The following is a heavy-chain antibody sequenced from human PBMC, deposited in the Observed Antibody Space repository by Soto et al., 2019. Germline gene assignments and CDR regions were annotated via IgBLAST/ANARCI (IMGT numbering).Heavy chain of an antibody. Sequence: QLQLQESGPGLVKPSETLSLTCTVSGGSISSSSYYWGWIRQPPGKVLEWIGSIYYSGSTYYNPSLKSRVTISVDTSKNQFSLKLSSVTAADTAVYYCARHTHSSSWVVYYFDYWGQGTLVTVSS. V-gene: IGHV4-39*01. CDR1: GGSISSSSYY. J-gene: IGHJ4*02. CDR3: ARHTHSSSWVVYYFDY. D-gene: IGHD6-13*01. CDR2: IYYSGST.